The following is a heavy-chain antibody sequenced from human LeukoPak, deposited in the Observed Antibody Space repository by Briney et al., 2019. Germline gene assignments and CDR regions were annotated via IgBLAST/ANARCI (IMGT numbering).Heavy chain of an antibody. V-gene: IGHV3-11*01. CDR2: ISSSGSTI. Sequence: GSLRLSCAASGFTFSDYYMSWIRQAPGKGLEWVSYISSSGSTIYYADSVKGRFTISRDNAKNSLYLQMNSLRAEDTAVYYCARDYERVVPAARYHYYMDVWGKGTTVTVSS. J-gene: IGHJ6*03. CDR1: GFTFSDYY. D-gene: IGHD2-2*01. CDR3: ARDYERVVPAARYHYYMDV.